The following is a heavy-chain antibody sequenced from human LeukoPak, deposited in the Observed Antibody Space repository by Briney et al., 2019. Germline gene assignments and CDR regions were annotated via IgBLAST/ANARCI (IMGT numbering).Heavy chain of an antibody. Sequence: PGRSLRLSCAASGFTFDDYAMHWVRPAPGKGLEWVSGISWNSGSIGYADSLKGRFTISRDNAKNSLYLQMNSLRAEDTALYYCAKDGYSYGPKNFDYWGQGTLVTVSS. J-gene: IGHJ4*02. D-gene: IGHD5-18*01. CDR1: GFTFDDYA. CDR2: ISWNSGSI. V-gene: IGHV3-9*01. CDR3: AKDGYSYGPKNFDY.